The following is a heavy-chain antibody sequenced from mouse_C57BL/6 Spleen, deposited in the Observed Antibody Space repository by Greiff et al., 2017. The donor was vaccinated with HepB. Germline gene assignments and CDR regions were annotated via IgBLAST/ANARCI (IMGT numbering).Heavy chain of an antibody. D-gene: IGHD1-1*01. CDR2: ISDGGSYT. V-gene: IGHV5-4*01. CDR1: GFTFSSYA. Sequence: EVQLVESGGGLVKPGGSLKLSCAASGFTFSSYAMSWVRQTPEKRLEWVATISDGGSYTYYPDNVKGRFTISRDNAKNNLYLQMSHLKSENTAMYYCARDGHYGSSYTSYYFDYWGQGTTLTVSS. J-gene: IGHJ2*01. CDR3: ARDGHYGSSYTSYYFDY.